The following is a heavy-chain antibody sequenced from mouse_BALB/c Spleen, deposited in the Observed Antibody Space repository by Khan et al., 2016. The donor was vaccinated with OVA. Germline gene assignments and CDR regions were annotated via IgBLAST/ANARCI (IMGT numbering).Heavy chain of an antibody. V-gene: IGHV2-6-4*01. CDR1: GFSLSRYN. CDR3: ARSYYGYDDYYAMDY. Sequence: VQLQESGPGLVAPSQSLSITCTVSGFSLSRYNIHWVRQPPGKGLEWLGMIWGGGGTDYNSTLKIRLSISKDNSKSQVFLKMNSLQTDDTAMYYCARSYYGYDDYYAMDYWGQGTSVTVSS. CDR2: IWGGGGT. D-gene: IGHD2-14*01. J-gene: IGHJ4*01.